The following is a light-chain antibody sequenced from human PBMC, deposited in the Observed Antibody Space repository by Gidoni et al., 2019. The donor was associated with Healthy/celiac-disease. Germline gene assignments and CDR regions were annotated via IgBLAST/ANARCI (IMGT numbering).Light chain of an antibody. Sequence: EIVLTQSLATLSLPPGERATLSCRASQSVSSYLTWYQQKLGQAPRLLIYYASNRATGIPARLSGSESGTYFTLTIGTLGLKIFPVYNCQQSSNWPLAFGQGTRLEIK. CDR1: QSVSSY. CDR2: YAS. J-gene: IGKJ5*01. V-gene: IGKV3-11*01. CDR3: QQSSNWPLA.